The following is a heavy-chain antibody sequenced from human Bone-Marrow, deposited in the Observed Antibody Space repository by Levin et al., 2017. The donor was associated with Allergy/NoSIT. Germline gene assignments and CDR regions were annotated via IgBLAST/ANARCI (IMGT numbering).Heavy chain of an antibody. CDR2: IGTAGDT. CDR3: ARGGAYDSSGYYLGDAFDI. J-gene: IGHJ3*02. CDR1: GFTFSSYD. V-gene: IGHV3-13*01. Sequence: GGSLRLSCAASGFTFSSYDMHWVRQATGKGLEWVSAIGTAGDTYYPGSVKGRFTISRENAKNSLYLQMNSLRAGDTAVYYCARGGAYDSSGYYLGDAFDIWGQGTMVTVSS. D-gene: IGHD3-22*01.